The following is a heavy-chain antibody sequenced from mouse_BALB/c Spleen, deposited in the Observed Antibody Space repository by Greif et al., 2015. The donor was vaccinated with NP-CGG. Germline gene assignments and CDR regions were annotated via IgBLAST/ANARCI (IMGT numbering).Heavy chain of an antibody. CDR3: ARDLFITTVVARGYYAMDY. D-gene: IGHD1-1*01. J-gene: IGHJ4*01. V-gene: IGHV7-3*02. CDR1: GFTFTDYY. CDR2: IRNKANGYTT. Sequence: EVKLVESGGGLVQPGGSLRLSCATSGFTFTDYYMSWVRQPPGKALEWLGFIRNKANGYTTEYSASVKGRFTISRDNSQSILYLQMNTLRAEDSATYYCARDLFITTVVARGYYAMDYWGQGTSVTVST.